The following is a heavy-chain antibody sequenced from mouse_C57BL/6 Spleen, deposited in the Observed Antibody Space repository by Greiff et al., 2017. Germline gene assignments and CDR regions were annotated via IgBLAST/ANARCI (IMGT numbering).Heavy chain of an antibody. Sequence: VQLQQSGAELVRPGASVTLSCKASGYTFTDYEMHWVKQTPVHGLEWIGAIDPETGGTAYNQKFKGKAILTADKSSSTAYMELRSLTSEDSAVXYCTRDYYGSSPFAYWGQGTLVTVSA. CDR1: GYTFTDYE. CDR2: IDPETGGT. D-gene: IGHD1-1*01. V-gene: IGHV1-15*01. CDR3: TRDYYGSSPFAY. J-gene: IGHJ3*01.